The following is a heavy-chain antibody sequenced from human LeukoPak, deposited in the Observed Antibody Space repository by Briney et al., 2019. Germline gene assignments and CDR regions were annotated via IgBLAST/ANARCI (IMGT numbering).Heavy chain of an antibody. Sequence: PSETLSLTCIVSGGSISNNDWSWIRPPPGKGREWVGYIYKSGSTNYNPCLMSRVTIPVDTTKNQFSLKLSAVQAADRALYSCTRLIRSSIYHYSMDIWGKGTTVTVSS. CDR3: TRLIRSSIYHYSMDI. D-gene: IGHD3-10*01. J-gene: IGHJ6*03. CDR2: IYKSGST. V-gene: IGHV4-59*01. CDR1: GGSISNND.